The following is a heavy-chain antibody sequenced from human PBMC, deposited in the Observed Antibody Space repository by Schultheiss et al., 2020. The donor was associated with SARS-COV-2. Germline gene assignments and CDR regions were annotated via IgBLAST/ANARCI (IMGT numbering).Heavy chain of an antibody. J-gene: IGHJ3*02. CDR2: TYYRSKWYN. Sequence: SQTLSLTCAISGDSVSSNSAAWNWIRQSPSRGLEWLGRTYYRSKWYNDYAVSVKSRITINPDTSKNQFSLKLSSVTAADTAVYYCARYPRLVQGAFDIWGQGTMVTVSS. CDR3: ARYPRLVQGAFDI. D-gene: IGHD6-19*01. CDR1: GDSVSSNSAA. V-gene: IGHV6-1*01.